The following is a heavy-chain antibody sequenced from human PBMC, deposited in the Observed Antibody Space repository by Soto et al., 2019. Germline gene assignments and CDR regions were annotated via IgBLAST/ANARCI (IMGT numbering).Heavy chain of an antibody. V-gene: IGHV4-59*01. CDR2: IYYSGST. D-gene: IGHD3-22*01. J-gene: IGHJ3*02. CDR3: ARDGSGYRYDSFDI. Sequence: PSETLSLTCTVSGGSISSYYWSWIRQPPGKGLEWIGYIYYSGSTNYNPSLKSRVTISVDTSKNQFSLKLSSVTAADTAVYYCARDGSGYRYDSFDIWGQGTMVTVSS. CDR1: GGSISSYY.